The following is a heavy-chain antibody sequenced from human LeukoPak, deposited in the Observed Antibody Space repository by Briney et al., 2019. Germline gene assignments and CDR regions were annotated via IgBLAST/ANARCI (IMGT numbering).Heavy chain of an antibody. J-gene: IGHJ4*02. V-gene: IGHV4-39*01. CDR2: IYYDGST. Sequence: GSLRLSCAASGFTFSSYSMNWIRQPPGKGLEWIGSIYYDGSTYYNPSLKSRVTISVDTSKNQFSLKLSSVTAADTAVYYCARRQGLRETDYWGQGTLVTVSS. CDR3: ARRQGLRETDY. CDR1: GFTFSSYS. D-gene: IGHD6-25*01.